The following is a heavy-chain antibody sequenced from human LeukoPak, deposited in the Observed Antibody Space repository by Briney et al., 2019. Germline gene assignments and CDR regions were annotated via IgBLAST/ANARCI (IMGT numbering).Heavy chain of an antibody. CDR1: GFTFSSYA. V-gene: IGHV3-30-3*01. Sequence: GGSLRLSCAASGFTFSSYAMHWVRQALGKGLEWVTVISYDGSNKYSADSVKGRFTIFRDNSKNTLYLQMNSLRAEDTAVYYCARDRDYYMDVWGKGTTVTVSS. CDR2: ISYDGSNK. J-gene: IGHJ6*03. CDR3: ARDRDYYMDV.